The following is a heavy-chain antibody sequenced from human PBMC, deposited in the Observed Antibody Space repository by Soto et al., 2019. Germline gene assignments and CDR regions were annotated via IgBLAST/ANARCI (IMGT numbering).Heavy chain of an antibody. D-gene: IGHD3-9*01. Sequence: VQLVESGGGLVQPGGSLRLSCAASGFTLSSYWMSWVRQAPGKGLEWVANIKQDGSEKYYVDSVKGRFTISRDNAKNSLYLQMNSLRAEDTAVYYCARDRDYDILTGYYRELDAFDIWGQGTMVTVSS. CDR1: GFTLSSYW. J-gene: IGHJ3*02. CDR2: IKQDGSEK. CDR3: ARDRDYDILTGYYRELDAFDI. V-gene: IGHV3-7*01.